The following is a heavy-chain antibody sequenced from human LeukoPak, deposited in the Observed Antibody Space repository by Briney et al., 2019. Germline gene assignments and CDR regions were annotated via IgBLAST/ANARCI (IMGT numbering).Heavy chain of an antibody. J-gene: IGHJ6*03. D-gene: IGHD3-10*01. Sequence: ASVKVSCKASGYTFTGYYMHWVRQAPGQGLEWMGWINPNSGGTNYAQKFQGRVTMTRDTSISTAYMELSRLRSDDTAVYYCARESITMVRGVIGASYYYMDVWSKGTTVTVSS. CDR1: GYTFTGYY. CDR2: INPNSGGT. V-gene: IGHV1-2*02. CDR3: ARESITMVRGVIGASYYYMDV.